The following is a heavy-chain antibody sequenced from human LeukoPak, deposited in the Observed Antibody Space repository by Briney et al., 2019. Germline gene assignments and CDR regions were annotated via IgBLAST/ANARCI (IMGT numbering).Heavy chain of an antibody. V-gene: IGHV5-51*01. CDR2: IYPGDSDT. Sequence: GESLKISCRGSGYSFLSHWIGWVRQMPGKGLEWMGIIYPGDSDTRYNPSFRGQVTISADKSISTAYLQWSSLKASDTAMYYCARHASPYSSNYYFDYWGQGALVTVSS. J-gene: IGHJ4*02. D-gene: IGHD6-13*01. CDR3: ARHASPYSSNYYFDY. CDR1: GYSFLSHW.